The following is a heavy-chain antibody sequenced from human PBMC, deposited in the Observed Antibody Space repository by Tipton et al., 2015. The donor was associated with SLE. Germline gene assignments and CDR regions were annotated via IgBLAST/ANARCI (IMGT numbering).Heavy chain of an antibody. CDR3: ARKGMTNRNYAFDI. CDR1: GGSISSSNW. J-gene: IGHJ3*02. D-gene: IGHD1-14*01. CDR2: IYYSGST. V-gene: IGHV4-4*02. Sequence: TLSLTCAVSGGSISSSNWWSWVRQPPGKGLEWIGYIYYSGSTNYNPSLKSRVTISLDTSKNQFSLKLSSVTAADTAVYYCARKGMTNRNYAFDIWGQGTMGTVSS.